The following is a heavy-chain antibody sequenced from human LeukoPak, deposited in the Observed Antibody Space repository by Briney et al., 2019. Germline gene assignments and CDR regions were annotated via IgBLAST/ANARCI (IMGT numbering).Heavy chain of an antibody. Sequence: PSETLSLTCTVSGGSISSYYWSWIRQPPGKGLEWIGYIYYSGSTNYNPSLKSRVTISVDTSKNQFSLKLSSVTAADTAVYYCARNRFGVVIIGAFDIWGQGTMVTVSS. J-gene: IGHJ3*02. CDR1: GGSISSYY. CDR2: IYYSGST. D-gene: IGHD3-3*01. CDR3: ARNRFGVVIIGAFDI. V-gene: IGHV4-59*01.